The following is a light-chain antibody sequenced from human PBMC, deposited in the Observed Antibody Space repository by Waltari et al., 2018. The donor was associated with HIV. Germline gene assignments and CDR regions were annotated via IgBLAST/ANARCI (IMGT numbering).Light chain of an antibody. V-gene: IGKV1-27*01. Sequence: DIQMTKSPHSLSAPVGDRVTITCRASQAISHSLAWYQQKPGKVPQLLIYAASTLQSGVPSRFSGFGSGTNFTLAITSVRPGDVATYFCQNYNNVPRTFGQGTKVEIK. J-gene: IGKJ1*01. CDR1: QAISHS. CDR2: AAS. CDR3: QNYNNVPRT.